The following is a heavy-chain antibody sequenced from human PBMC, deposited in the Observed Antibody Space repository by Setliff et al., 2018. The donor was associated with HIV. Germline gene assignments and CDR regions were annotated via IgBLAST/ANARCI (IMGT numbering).Heavy chain of an antibody. J-gene: IGHJ6*02. CDR3: AREPHELRYFDWLLYPAYYYYGMDV. CDR1: GYTFTSYG. D-gene: IGHD3-9*01. V-gene: IGHV1-18*01. CDR2: ISAYNGNT. Sequence: ASVKVSCKASGYTFTSYGISWVRQAPGQGLEWMGWISAYNGNTNYAQKLQGRVTMTTDTSTSTAYMELRSLSSEDTAVYYCAREPHELRYFDWLLYPAYYYYGMDVWGQGTTVTV.